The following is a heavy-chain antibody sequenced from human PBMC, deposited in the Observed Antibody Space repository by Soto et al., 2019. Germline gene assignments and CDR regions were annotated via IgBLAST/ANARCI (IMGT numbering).Heavy chain of an antibody. J-gene: IGHJ4*02. D-gene: IGHD6-19*01. CDR2: IHDRGTT. V-gene: IGHV4-59*08. CDR1: GDSMSDYF. CDR3: APTARTAVTGTVFRY. Sequence: QVQLQESGPGLVKPSETLSLTCTVSGDSMSDYFWSWIRQPPGRGLEWIGYIHDRGTTKYNPSLRSRVPISPDTSKSQCSLQLNSVTAADTAVYYCAPTARTAVTGTVFRYWGQGTLVTFSS.